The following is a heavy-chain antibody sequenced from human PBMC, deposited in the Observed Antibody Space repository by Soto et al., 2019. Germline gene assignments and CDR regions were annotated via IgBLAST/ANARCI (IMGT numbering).Heavy chain of an antibody. V-gene: IGHV4-59*01. D-gene: IGHD3-22*01. CDR3: ARVDSSGSYFDS. CDR1: GGSISSYY. CDR2: IYYTGST. J-gene: IGHJ4*02. Sequence: SETLSLTCTVSGGSISSYYWSWIRQPPGKGLEWIAYIYYTGSTNYNPSIKSRVTLSADTSKNQISLKLSSVNAADTAMYYCARVDSSGSYFDSWGQGTLVTVS.